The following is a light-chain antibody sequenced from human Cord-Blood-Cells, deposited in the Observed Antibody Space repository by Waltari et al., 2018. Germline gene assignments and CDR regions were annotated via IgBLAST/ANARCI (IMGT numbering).Light chain of an antibody. CDR1: SSDVGGYNY. Sequence: QSALTQPRSVSGSPGQSVTISYTGTSSDVGGYNYVSWYQQHPDNAPKLMIYDVSKRPSGVPDRFSGSKSGNTASLTISGLQAEDEADYYCCSYAGSSYWVFGGGTKLTVL. V-gene: IGLV2-11*01. J-gene: IGLJ3*02. CDR3: CSYAGSSYWV. CDR2: DVS.